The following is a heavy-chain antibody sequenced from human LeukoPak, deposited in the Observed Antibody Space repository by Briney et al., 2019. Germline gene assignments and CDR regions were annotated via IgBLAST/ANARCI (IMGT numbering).Heavy chain of an antibody. CDR2: IGWDDDK. J-gene: IGHJ4*02. CDR3: ARMAYSGNYWTSFDY. D-gene: IGHD1-26*01. Sequence: SGPALVKPTQTLTLTCTFSGVSLRTSGMGVSWIRQPPGKALEWLARIGWDDDKFYRTSLKTRLTISKDTSKNQVVLTMTNMDPVDTATYYCARMAYSGNYWTSFDYWGQGTLVTVSS. V-gene: IGHV2-70*04. CDR1: GVSLRTSGMG.